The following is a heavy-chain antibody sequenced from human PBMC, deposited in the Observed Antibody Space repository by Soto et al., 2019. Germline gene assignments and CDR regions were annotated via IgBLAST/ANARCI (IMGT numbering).Heavy chain of an antibody. CDR2: IYYSGST. CDR3: ARWLSGFDY. J-gene: IGHJ4*02. V-gene: IGHV4-59*01. Sequence: PSETLSLTCTVSGGSISSYYWSWIRQPPGKGLEWTGYIYYSGSTNYNPSLKSRVTISVDTSKNQFSLKLSSVTAADTAVSYCARWLSGFDYWGQVTLVTVSS. D-gene: IGHD3-3*01. CDR1: GGSISSYY.